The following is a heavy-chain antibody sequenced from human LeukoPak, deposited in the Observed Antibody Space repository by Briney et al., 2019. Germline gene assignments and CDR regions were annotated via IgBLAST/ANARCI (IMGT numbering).Heavy chain of an antibody. V-gene: IGHV1-18*04. J-gene: IGHJ4*02. CDR1: GYSFTSHW. Sequence: GESLQISCKGSGYSFTSHWIGWVRQAPGQGLEWMGWISAYNGNTNYAQKLQGRVTMTTDTSTSTAYMELRSLRSDDTAVYYCARVYYDSSGYYRPSTYFDYWGQGTLVTVSS. D-gene: IGHD3-22*01. CDR3: ARVYYDSSGYYRPSTYFDY. CDR2: ISAYNGNT.